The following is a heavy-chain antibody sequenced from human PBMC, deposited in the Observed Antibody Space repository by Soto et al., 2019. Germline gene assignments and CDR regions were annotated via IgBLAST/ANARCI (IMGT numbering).Heavy chain of an antibody. D-gene: IGHD6-13*01. CDR2: ISGSGGST. CDR1: GFTFSSYA. V-gene: IGHV3-23*01. Sequence: GGSLRLSCAASGFTFSSYAMSWVPQAPGKGLEWVSAISGSGGSTYYADSVKGRFTISRDNAKNSLHLQMNSLRAEDTAVYYCTRDASRDSSARGWFDPWGPGTLVTVSS. CDR3: TRDASRDSSARGWFDP. J-gene: IGHJ5*02.